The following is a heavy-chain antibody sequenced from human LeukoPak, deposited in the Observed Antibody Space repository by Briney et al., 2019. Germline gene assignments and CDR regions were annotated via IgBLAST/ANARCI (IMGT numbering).Heavy chain of an antibody. J-gene: IGHJ2*01. CDR2: IYYSGST. Sequence: SETLSLTCTVSGGSISSGGYYWSWIRQHPGKGLEWIGYIYYSGSTYYNPSLKSRVTISVDTSKNQFSLKLSSVTAADTAVYYCARRGDYGSGYFDLWGRGTLVTVSS. CDR1: GGSISSGGYY. CDR3: ARRGDYGSGYFDL. V-gene: IGHV4-31*03. D-gene: IGHD4-17*01.